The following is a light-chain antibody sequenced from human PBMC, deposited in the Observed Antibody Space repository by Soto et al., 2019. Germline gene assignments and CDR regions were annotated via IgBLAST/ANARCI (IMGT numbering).Light chain of an antibody. Sequence: QSVLTQPPSASGTPGQRVTISCSGSSSNVGSNTVDWYQQLPGTAPKLLIYHNNRRPSGVPDRLSGSKSGNSASLAISGLQAEDGADYYCAAWDDSRNAVVFGGGTKLTVL. CDR1: SSNVGSNT. V-gene: IGLV1-44*01. J-gene: IGLJ2*01. CDR3: AAWDDSRNAVV. CDR2: HNN.